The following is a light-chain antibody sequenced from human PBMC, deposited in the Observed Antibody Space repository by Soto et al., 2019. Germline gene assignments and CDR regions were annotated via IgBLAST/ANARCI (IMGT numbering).Light chain of an antibody. Sequence: DIQMTQSPSSLSASVGDRVTITCRASQSIRTYVNWYQQKPGKAPNLLIYGASSLQSGVPSRFSGSASGTDFTLTISSLQPDDFATYYCQQSFNTPRTFGQGTKVEIK. J-gene: IGKJ1*01. CDR3: QQSFNTPRT. V-gene: IGKV1-39*01. CDR1: QSIRTY. CDR2: GAS.